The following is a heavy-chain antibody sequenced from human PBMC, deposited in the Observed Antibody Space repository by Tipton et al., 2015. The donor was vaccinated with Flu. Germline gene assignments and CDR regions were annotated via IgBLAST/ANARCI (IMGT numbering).Heavy chain of an antibody. J-gene: IGHJ4*02. CDR2: IHHSGTT. Sequence: TLSLTCAVSGDSIRNDYFWGWIRQPPGKGLEWIATIHHSGTTYYNPSLKSRLTISVDTSKNQFSLRLSSVTAADTAVYYCARHTGDSVRGVIDYWGQGTLVTVSS. CDR1: GDSIRNDYF. D-gene: IGHD3-10*02. CDR3: ARHTGDSVRGVIDY. V-gene: IGHV4-38-2*01.